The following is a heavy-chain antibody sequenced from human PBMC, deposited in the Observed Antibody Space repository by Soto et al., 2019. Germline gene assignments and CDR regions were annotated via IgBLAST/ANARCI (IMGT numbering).Heavy chain of an antibody. CDR3: ARAREWELPFDY. CDR2: IYYSGST. J-gene: IGHJ4*02. CDR1: GGSISSYY. Sequence: PSETLSLTCTVSGGSISSYYWSWIRQPPGKGLEWIGYIYYSGSTNYNPSLKSRVTISVDTSKNQFSLKLSSVTAADTAVYYCARAREWELPFDYWGQGTLVTVSS. V-gene: IGHV4-59*01. D-gene: IGHD1-26*01.